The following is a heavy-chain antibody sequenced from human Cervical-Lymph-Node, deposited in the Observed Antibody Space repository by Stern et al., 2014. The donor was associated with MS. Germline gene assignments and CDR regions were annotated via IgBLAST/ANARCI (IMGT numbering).Heavy chain of an antibody. J-gene: IGHJ4*02. CDR3: ARRYSSSSYYFDY. CDR2: INHSGST. Sequence: QVQLQQWGAGLLKPSETLSLTCAVYGGSFSGYYWSWIRQPPGKGLEWIGEINHSGSTNYNPSLKSRVTISVDTSKNQFSLKLSSVTAADTAVYYCARRYSSSSYYFDYWGQGTLVTVSS. V-gene: IGHV4-34*01. CDR1: GGSFSGYY. D-gene: IGHD6-6*01.